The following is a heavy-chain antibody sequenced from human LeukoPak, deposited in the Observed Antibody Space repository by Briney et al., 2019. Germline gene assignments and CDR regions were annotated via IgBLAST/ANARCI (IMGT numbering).Heavy chain of an antibody. CDR1: GYSISSGYY. CDR3: ARVGAMDAFDI. V-gene: IGHV4-38-2*02. Sequence: PSETLSLTCTVSGYSISSGYYWDWIRQPPGKGLEWTGSIYHTGSTYYNPSLKSRVTISVDTSKNQFSLKLSSVTAADTAVYYCARVGAMDAFDIWGQGTMVTVSS. D-gene: IGHD1-26*01. CDR2: IYHTGST. J-gene: IGHJ3*02.